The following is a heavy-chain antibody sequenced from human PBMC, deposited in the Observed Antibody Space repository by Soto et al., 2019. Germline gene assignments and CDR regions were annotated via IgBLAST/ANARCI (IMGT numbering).Heavy chain of an antibody. Sequence: GASVKVSCKASGYTFTSNGVSWVRQAPGQGLEWLGWISGYNGNTNYERKFQDRLTMTTDTSTSTAYMELRSLRSDDTAVYYCAGPGYSSQDYWGQGALVTVSS. CDR1: GYTFTSNG. CDR2: ISGYNGNT. D-gene: IGHD5-18*01. CDR3: AGPGYSSQDY. V-gene: IGHV1-18*04. J-gene: IGHJ4*02.